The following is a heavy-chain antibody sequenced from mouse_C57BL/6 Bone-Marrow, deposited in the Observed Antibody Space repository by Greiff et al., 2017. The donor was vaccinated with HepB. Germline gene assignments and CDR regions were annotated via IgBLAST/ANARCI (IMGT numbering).Heavy chain of an antibody. Sequence: EVQLQESGAELVRPGASVKLSCTASGFNIKDYYMHWVKQRPEQGLEWIGWIDPENGDTEYASKFQGKATITADTSSNTAYLQLSSLTSEDTAVYYCTTTVVAPTFYFDYWGQGTTLTVSS. CDR3: TTTVVAPTFYFDY. CDR2: IDPENGDT. J-gene: IGHJ2*01. D-gene: IGHD1-1*01. V-gene: IGHV14-4*01. CDR1: GFNIKDYY.